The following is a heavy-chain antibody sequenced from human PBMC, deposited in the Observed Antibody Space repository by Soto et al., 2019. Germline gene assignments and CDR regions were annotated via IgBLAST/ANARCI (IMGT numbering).Heavy chain of an antibody. D-gene: IGHD6-13*01. CDR2: IDPSDSQT. J-gene: IGHJ4*02. CDR3: ASPADYGSSWFDFDF. Sequence: WGSLRLSCQVSGYTSSSYWISWVRQKSGKGLEWMGRIDPSDSQTNYSPSFRGHVTISADKSIGTAYLQWSSLKASDTAIYYCASPADYGSSWFDFDFWGRGTLVTVSS. V-gene: IGHV5-10-1*01. CDR1: GYTSSSYW.